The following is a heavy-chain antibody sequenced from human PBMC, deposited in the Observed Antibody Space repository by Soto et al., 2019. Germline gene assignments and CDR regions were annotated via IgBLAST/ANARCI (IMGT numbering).Heavy chain of an antibody. Sequence: QVQLVQSGAEVKKPGASVKVSCKASGYTFTSYDINWVRQATGQGLEWMGWMNPNSDNTGYAQKCQGRVTMNRNNSIITAYMELSSLRYEDTAVYYCAKSTNDYGDRHWGQGTLVTVSS. D-gene: IGHD4-17*01. J-gene: IGHJ4*02. CDR2: MNPNSDNT. CDR3: AKSTNDYGDRH. CDR1: GYTFTSYD. V-gene: IGHV1-8*01.